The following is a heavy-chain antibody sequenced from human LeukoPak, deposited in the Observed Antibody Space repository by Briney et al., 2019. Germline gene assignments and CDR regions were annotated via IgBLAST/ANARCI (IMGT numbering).Heavy chain of an antibody. D-gene: IGHD5-18*01. Sequence: PGGSLRLSCAASGFTFDDYTMNWVRQAPGKGLEWVSLISGNGGSIYYADSVKGRFTISRDNSKNSLYLQMNSLRTEDTAVYYCTKDISSYGGKHTGSDYWGQGTLVTVSS. CDR3: TKDISSYGGKHTGSDY. CDR1: GFTFDDYT. V-gene: IGHV3-43*02. J-gene: IGHJ4*02. CDR2: ISGNGGSI.